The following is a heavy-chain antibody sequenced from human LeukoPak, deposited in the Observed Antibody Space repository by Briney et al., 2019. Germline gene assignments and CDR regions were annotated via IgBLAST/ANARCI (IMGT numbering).Heavy chain of an antibody. CDR1: GFTFSSYA. CDR2: ISGSGGST. V-gene: IGHV3-23*01. D-gene: IGHD4-17*01. J-gene: IGHJ4*02. CDR3: AKVGDGDYGSKDMYYFDY. Sequence: GGSLRLSCAASGFTFSSYAMNWVRQAPGKGLEWVSAISGSGGSTYYADSVKGRFTISRDNSKNTLYLQMNSLRAEDTAVYYCAKVGDGDYGSKDMYYFDYWGQGTLVTVSS.